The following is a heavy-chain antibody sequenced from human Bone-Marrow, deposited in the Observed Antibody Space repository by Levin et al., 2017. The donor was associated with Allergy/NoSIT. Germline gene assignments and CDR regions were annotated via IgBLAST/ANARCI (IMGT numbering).Heavy chain of an antibody. CDR3: ATRDSYGYVNGMDV. CDR1: GYTFTGYY. J-gene: IGHJ6*02. D-gene: IGHD5-18*01. V-gene: IGHV1-2*02. CDR2: INPNSGGT. Sequence: GESLKISCKASGYTFTGYYMHWVRQAPGQGLEWMGWINPNSGGTNYAQKFQGRVTMTRDTSISTAYMELSRLRSDDTAVYYCATRDSYGYVNGMDVWGQGTTVTVSS.